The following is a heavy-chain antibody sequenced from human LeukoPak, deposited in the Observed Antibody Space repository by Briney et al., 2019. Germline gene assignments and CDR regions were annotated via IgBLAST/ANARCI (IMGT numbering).Heavy chain of an antibody. D-gene: IGHD3-10*01. Sequence: SETLSLTCTVSGGSISSYYWSWIRQPPGKGLEWIGYIYYSGSTNYNPSLKSRVTISVDTSKNQFSLKLSSVTAADTAVYYCATGVLTMVRGVLRRVWFDPWGQGTLVTVSS. CDR3: ATGVLTMVRGVLRRVWFDP. CDR1: GGSISSYY. V-gene: IGHV4-59*01. J-gene: IGHJ5*02. CDR2: IYYSGST.